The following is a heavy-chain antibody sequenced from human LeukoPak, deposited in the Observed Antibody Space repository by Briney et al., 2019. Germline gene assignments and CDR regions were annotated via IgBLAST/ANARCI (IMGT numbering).Heavy chain of an antibody. J-gene: IGHJ4*02. V-gene: IGHV3-7*01. CDR3: ARGNWNYQGL. D-gene: IGHD1-7*01. Sequence: GGSLRLSCAASGFTFSSFWISWVRQAPGKGLEWVASIKEDGSEKYYVDSVKGRLTISRDNAKNSLYLQMNSLRAEDTAVYYCARGNWNYQGLWVQGTLVTVSS. CDR1: GFTFSSFW. CDR2: IKEDGSEK.